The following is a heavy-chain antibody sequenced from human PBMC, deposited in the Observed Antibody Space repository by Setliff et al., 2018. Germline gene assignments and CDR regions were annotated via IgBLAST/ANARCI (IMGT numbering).Heavy chain of an antibody. J-gene: IGHJ4*02. Sequence: ASVKVSCKASGYTFTDYGITWVRQAPGQGLEWMGWISGHTGNTYYAHRFQGRVTLTTDTSTSTAYMELRSLRSDDSAVYYCARINFYVSSGHYYAPDYWGQGTLVTVSS. D-gene: IGHD3-22*01. V-gene: IGHV1-18*01. CDR2: ISGHTGNT. CDR3: ARINFYVSSGHYYAPDY. CDR1: GYTFTDYG.